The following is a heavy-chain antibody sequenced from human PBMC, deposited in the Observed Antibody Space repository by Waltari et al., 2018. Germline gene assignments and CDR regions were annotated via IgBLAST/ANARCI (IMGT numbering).Heavy chain of an antibody. CDR3: ARLNSSSYSLDY. V-gene: IGHV3-30-3*01. CDR2: ISYDGSNK. J-gene: IGHJ4*02. Sequence: QVQLVESGGGVVQPGRSLRLSCAASGFTFSSYAMPWARQAPGKGLEWVAVISYDGSNKYYADSVKGRFTISRDNSKNTLYLQMNSLRAEDTAVYYCARLNSSSYSLDYWGQGTLVTVSS. CDR1: GFTFSSYA. D-gene: IGHD6-13*01.